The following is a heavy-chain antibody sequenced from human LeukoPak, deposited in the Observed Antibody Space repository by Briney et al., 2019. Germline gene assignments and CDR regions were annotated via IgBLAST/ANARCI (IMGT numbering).Heavy chain of an antibody. CDR2: VYHSGGT. CDR1: GDSITSRNW. CDR3: ARRGYSGYDYDY. V-gene: IGHV4-4*02. D-gene: IGHD5-12*01. Sequence: SETLSLTCTVSGDSITSRNWWSWVRQPPGKGLEWLGEVYHSGGTSYNSNLQSRLTMSVDKSKNQFFLEVRSVTAADTAVYYCARRGYSGYDYDYWGQGTQVTVSS. J-gene: IGHJ4*02.